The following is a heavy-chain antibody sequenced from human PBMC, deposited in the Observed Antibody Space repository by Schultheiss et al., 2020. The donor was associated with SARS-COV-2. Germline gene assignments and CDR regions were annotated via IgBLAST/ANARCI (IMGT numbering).Heavy chain of an antibody. CDR3: ARDLASRGFSSWFDP. J-gene: IGHJ5*02. Sequence: SETLSLTCAVSGYSISSGYYWGWIRQPPGKGLEWIGSIYHSGSTYYNPSLKSRVTISVDTSKNQFSLKLSSVTAADTAVYYCARDLASRGFSSWFDPWGQGTLVTVSS. V-gene: IGHV4-38-2*02. CDR2: IYHSGST. CDR1: GYSISSGYY. D-gene: IGHD3-3*01.